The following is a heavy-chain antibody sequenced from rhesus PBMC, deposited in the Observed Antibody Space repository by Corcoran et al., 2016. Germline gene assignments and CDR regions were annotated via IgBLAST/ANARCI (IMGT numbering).Heavy chain of an antibody. Sequence: EVQLVESGGGLAKPGGSLRLSCAASGFTFSSYWMNWGRRTPGKGLEWVGFIRSKAYGGTAEYAASVKGRFTISRDDSKSIAYLQMSSLKTEDTAVYYCTKDQYSFDYWGQGVLVTVSS. CDR3: TKDQYSFDY. CDR2: IRSKAYGGTA. D-gene: IGHD2-15*01. J-gene: IGHJ4*01. V-gene: IGHV3-184*01. CDR1: GFTFSSYW.